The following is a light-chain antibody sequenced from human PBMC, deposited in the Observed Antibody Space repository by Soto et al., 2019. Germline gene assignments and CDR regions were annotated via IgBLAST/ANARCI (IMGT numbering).Light chain of an antibody. CDR1: SSDVGGYNY. CDR3: SSYTISSPHVV. J-gene: IGLJ2*01. V-gene: IGLV2-14*01. Sequence: QSALTQPASVSGSPGPSITISCTGTSSDVGGYNYVSWYQQHPGKAPKLMIYDVSNRPSGVSNRFSGSKSGNTASLTISGLQAEDEADYYCSSYTISSPHVVFGGGTKLTVL. CDR2: DVS.